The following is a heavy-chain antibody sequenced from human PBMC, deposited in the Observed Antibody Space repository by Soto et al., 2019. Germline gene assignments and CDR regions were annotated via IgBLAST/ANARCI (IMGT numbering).Heavy chain of an antibody. CDR3: ARLVGYYAPLDV. CDR1: GYTFTSYA. J-gene: IGHJ6*02. V-gene: IGHV1-3*01. D-gene: IGHD3-3*01. Sequence: QVQLVLSGAEVKKPGASVKVSCKASGYTFTSYAMHWVRQAPGQRLEWMGWINAGNGNTKYSQKFQGRVTITRDTSASTAYMELSSLRSEDTAVYYCARLVGYYAPLDVWGQGTTVTVSS. CDR2: INAGNGNT.